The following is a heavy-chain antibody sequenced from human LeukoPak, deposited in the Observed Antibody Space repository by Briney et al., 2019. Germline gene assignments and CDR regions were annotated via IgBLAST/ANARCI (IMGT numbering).Heavy chain of an antibody. Sequence: GGSLRLSCAASGFTFTSYSMNWVRQAPGKGLDWVAVISKDGGTKYYADSVKGRLTISRDNSKNMLYLQMNSLRPEDTAVYYCARGGDLKYCSGGSCYSVDYWGQGTLVTVSS. D-gene: IGHD2-15*01. J-gene: IGHJ4*02. V-gene: IGHV3-30*03. CDR2: ISKDGGTK. CDR3: ARGGDLKYCSGGSCYSVDY. CDR1: GFTFTSYS.